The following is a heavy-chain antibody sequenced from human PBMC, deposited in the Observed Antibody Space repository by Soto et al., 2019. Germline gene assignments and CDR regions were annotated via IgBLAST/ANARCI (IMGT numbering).Heavy chain of an antibody. CDR2: YWIDNKT. J-gene: IGHJ6*02. Sequence: GSLRLSCAASGFTFSSYAMSWVRQAPGKGLEWVSVYWIDNKTSYADSVKGRFTISRDISKNTVYLQMNSLRDEDTAVYYCARDNRLYYDILTGYYYYYYGMDVWGQGTTVTVSS. D-gene: IGHD3-9*01. CDR1: GFTFSSYA. CDR3: ARDNRLYYDILTGYYYYYYGMDV. V-gene: IGHV3-66*01.